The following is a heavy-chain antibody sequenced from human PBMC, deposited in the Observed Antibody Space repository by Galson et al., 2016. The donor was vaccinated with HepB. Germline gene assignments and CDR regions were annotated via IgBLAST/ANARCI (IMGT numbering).Heavy chain of an antibody. CDR3: ADRGSLWYLVS. J-gene: IGHJ4*02. CDR2: IRIGDDTT. D-gene: IGHD6-19*01. V-gene: IGHV3-23*01. Sequence: SLRLSCAVSGVPISRAALSWVRQAPGKGLEWVSSIRIGDDTTYYADSVKGRFTISRDSSRNTVSLQMNSLTAEDTAIYYCADRGSLWYLVSWGQGTLVTVSS. CDR1: GVPISRAA.